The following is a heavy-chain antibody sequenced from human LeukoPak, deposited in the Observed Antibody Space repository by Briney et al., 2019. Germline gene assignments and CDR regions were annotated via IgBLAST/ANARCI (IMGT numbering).Heavy chain of an antibody. Sequence: KPSETLSLTCAVYGGSFSGYYWSWIRQPPGKGLEWIGEINHSGSTNYNPSLKSRVAISVDTSKNQFSLKLSSVTAADTAVYYCARITIFGVVSQPSYYYYYYGMDVWGQGTTVTVPS. J-gene: IGHJ6*02. D-gene: IGHD3-3*01. CDR1: GGSFSGYY. CDR3: ARITIFGVVSQPSYYYYYYGMDV. CDR2: INHSGST. V-gene: IGHV4-34*01.